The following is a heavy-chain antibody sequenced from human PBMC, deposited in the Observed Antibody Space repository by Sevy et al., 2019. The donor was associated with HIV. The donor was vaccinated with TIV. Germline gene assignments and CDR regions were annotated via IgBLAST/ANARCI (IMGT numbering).Heavy chain of an antibody. D-gene: IGHD6-13*01. CDR3: ARVAADDPDFYYYGMDV. Sequence: GGSLRLSCAASGFTFRSYAMNWVRQAPGKGLEWVSSISSSSSHIYAADSLKGRFTISRDNAKNSLFLQMNSLRAEDTAIYYCARVAADDPDFYYYGMDVWGQGTTVTVSS. CDR1: GFTFRSYA. CDR2: ISSSSSHI. V-gene: IGHV3-21*01. J-gene: IGHJ6*02.